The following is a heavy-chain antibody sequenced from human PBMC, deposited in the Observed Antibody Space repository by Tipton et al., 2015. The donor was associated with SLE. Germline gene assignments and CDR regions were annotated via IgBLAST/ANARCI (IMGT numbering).Heavy chain of an antibody. CDR2: INHRGST. V-gene: IGHV4-39*07. J-gene: IGHJ2*01. D-gene: IGHD3-3*01. CDR1: GGSIISSSYY. CDR3: AKGQTLNRRFLEWSTFGYFDL. Sequence: TLSLTCAVYGGSIISSSYYWAWIRQPPGKGLEWIGEINHRGSTNYNPSLKSRVTISVDTSKNQFSLKLSSVTAADTAVYYCAKGQTLNRRFLEWSTFGYFDLWGRGTLVTVSS.